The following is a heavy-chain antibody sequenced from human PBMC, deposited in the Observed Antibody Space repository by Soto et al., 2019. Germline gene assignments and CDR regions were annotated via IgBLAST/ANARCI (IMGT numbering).Heavy chain of an antibody. J-gene: IGHJ4*02. V-gene: IGHV1-69*13. CDR3: ARHIGSIAVAGHYFDY. CDR1: GGTFSSYA. D-gene: IGHD6-19*01. CDR2: IIPIFGTA. Sequence: ASVKVSCKASGGTFSSYAISWVRQAPGQGLEWMRGIIPIFGTANYAQKFQGRVTITADESTSTAYMELSSLRSEDTAVYYCARHIGSIAVAGHYFDYWGQGTLVSVSS.